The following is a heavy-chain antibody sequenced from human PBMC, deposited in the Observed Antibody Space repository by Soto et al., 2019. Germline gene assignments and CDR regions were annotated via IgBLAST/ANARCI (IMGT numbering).Heavy chain of an antibody. CDR3: ARLLVDTAMPQVDY. J-gene: IGHJ4*02. CDR2: IIPIFGTA. V-gene: IGHV1-69*13. CDR1: GGTFSSYA. Sequence: GASVEVSCKASGGTFSSYAISWVRQAPGQGLEWMGGIIPIFGTANYAQRFQGRVTITADESTSTAYMELSSLRSEDTAVYYCARLLVDTAMPQVDYWGQGTLVTVSS. D-gene: IGHD5-18*01.